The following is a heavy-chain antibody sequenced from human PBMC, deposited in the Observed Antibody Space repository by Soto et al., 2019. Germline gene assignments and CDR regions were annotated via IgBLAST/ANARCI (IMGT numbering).Heavy chain of an antibody. V-gene: IGHV4-31*03. CDR1: GGSISSGGYY. CDR3: VSRVDYDSSGSHFDY. D-gene: IGHD3-22*01. J-gene: IGHJ4*02. Sequence: QVQLQESGPGLVKPSQTLSLTCTVSGGSISSGGYYWSWIRQHPGKGLEWIGYIYYSGSTYYNPSLTSRVTISVYTSKNQLSLKLSSVTAAYTDVYYCVSRVDYDSSGSHFDYWGQGTLVNVSS. CDR2: IYYSGST.